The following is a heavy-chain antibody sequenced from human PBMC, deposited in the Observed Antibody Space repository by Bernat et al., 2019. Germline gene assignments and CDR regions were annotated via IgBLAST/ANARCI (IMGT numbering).Heavy chain of an antibody. CDR3: ASGDDSSGWYAGY. CDR1: GFTFSSYS. CDR2: ISSSSSYI. V-gene: IGHV3-21*01. D-gene: IGHD6-19*01. J-gene: IGHJ4*02. Sequence: EVQLVESGGGLVKPGGSLRLSCAASGFTFSSYSMNWVRQAPGKGLEWVSSISSSSSYIYYADSVKGRFTISRDNAKNSLYLQMNSLRAEDTAVYYCASGDDSSGWYAGYWGQGTLVTVSS.